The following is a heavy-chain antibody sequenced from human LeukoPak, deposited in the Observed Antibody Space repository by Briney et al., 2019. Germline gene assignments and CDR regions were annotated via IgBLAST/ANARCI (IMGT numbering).Heavy chain of an antibody. J-gene: IGHJ4*02. CDR3: ARVLREGGGFDY. CDR1: GFTVSSHD. CDR2: VGIAGDI. V-gene: IGHV3-13*04. Sequence: PGGSLRLSCAASGFTVSSHDIHWVRQPTGKGLEWVSGVGIAGDIYYAGSVKGRFTISRENAKNSLFLQMNSLRAGDTAVYYCARVLREGGGFDYWGQGTLVTVSP. D-gene: IGHD3-10*01.